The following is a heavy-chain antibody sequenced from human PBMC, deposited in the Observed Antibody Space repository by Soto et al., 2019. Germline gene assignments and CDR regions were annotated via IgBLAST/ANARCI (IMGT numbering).Heavy chain of an antibody. CDR1: GGSISSSNW. Sequence: QVQLQESGPGLVKPSGTLSLTCAVSGGSISSSNWWSWVRQPPGKGLEWIGEIYHSGSTNYNPSLKRRVTISVAKSKNQFSLKLSSVTAADTAVYYCARVPPYGSGSYWDDYWGQGTLVTVSS. D-gene: IGHD3-10*01. V-gene: IGHV4-4*02. CDR3: ARVPPYGSGSYWDDY. CDR2: IYHSGST. J-gene: IGHJ4*02.